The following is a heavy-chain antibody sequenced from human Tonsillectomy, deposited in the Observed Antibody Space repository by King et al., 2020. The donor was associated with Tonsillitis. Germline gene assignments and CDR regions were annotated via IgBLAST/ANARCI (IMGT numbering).Heavy chain of an antibody. D-gene: IGHD4-17*01. J-gene: IGHJ3*02. V-gene: IGHV3-74*01. CDR2: INSDGSSI. CDR3: ARVTTGAFDI. CDR1: GFTFSDYW. Sequence: DVQLVESGGGLVQPGGSRRLSCAGSGFTFSDYWMHWVRQAPGKGLVWVSGINSDGSSIIYADSVKGRITITRDIAKNTLYLQMNGLRAEDTAVYYCARVTTGAFDIWGQGTMVTVSS.